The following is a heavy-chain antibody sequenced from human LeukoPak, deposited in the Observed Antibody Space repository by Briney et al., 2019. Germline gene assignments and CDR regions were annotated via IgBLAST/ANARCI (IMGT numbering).Heavy chain of an antibody. Sequence: GGSLRLSCAASGFTFSSYDMHWVRQATGKGLEWVSAIGTAGDTYYPGSVKGRFTISRENAKSSLYLQMNSLRAGDTAVYYCARSFNYGDYVGAFDIWGQGTMVTVSS. CDR2: IGTAGDT. V-gene: IGHV3-13*01. D-gene: IGHD4-17*01. J-gene: IGHJ3*02. CDR1: GFTFSSYD. CDR3: ARSFNYGDYVGAFDI.